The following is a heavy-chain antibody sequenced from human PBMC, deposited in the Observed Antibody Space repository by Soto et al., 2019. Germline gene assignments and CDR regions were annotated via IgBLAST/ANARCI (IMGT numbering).Heavy chain of an antibody. CDR2: IRSKTYNYAT. CDR1: GFTFSGSA. Sequence: EVQLVESGGGLVQPGGSLRLSCEASGFTFSGSAMHWVRQASGKGLEWVGRIRSKTYNYATTYAASVKGRVTISRDDSKNTTYLQINSLKAEDTAVCYCTRQTVAAVFDPWGQGTLVTVSS. V-gene: IGHV3-73*01. D-gene: IGHD2-2*01. J-gene: IGHJ5*02. CDR3: TRQTVAAVFDP.